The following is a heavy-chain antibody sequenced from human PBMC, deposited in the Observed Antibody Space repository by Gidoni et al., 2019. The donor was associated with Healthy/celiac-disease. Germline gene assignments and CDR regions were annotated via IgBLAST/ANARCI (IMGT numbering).Heavy chain of an antibody. J-gene: IGHJ3*02. CDR1: GFTFDDYA. CDR2: ISWNSGSI. D-gene: IGHD3-16*02. Sequence: EVQLVESGGGLVQPGRSLRLSCAASGFTFDDYAMPWVRQAPGKGLAWVSGISWNSGSIGYADSVKGRFTISRDNAKNSLYLQMNSLRAEDTALYYCAKDHYDYVWGSYRYTGGAFDIWGQGTMVTVSS. CDR3: AKDHYDYVWGSYRYTGGAFDI. V-gene: IGHV3-9*01.